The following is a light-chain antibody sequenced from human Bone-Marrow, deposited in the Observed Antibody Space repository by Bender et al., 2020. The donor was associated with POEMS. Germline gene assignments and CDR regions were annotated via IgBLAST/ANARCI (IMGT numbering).Light chain of an antibody. V-gene: IGLV2-11*01. J-gene: IGLJ2*01. CDR1: TSDVGAYNY. Sequence: QSALTQPASVSGSPGQSITISCTGTTSDVGAYNYVSWYQQHPGRAPKLMIYKVSERPSGVPDRFSGSKSGKTASLTISGLQAEDEADYYCCSYAGSYTWVFGGGTELTVL. CDR2: KVS. CDR3: CSYAGSYTWV.